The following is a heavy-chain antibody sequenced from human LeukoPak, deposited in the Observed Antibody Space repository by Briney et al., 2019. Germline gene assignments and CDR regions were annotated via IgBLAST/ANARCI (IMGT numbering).Heavy chain of an antibody. Sequence: GGSLRLSCAASGFTFSSYGMHWVRQAPGKGLEWVAVIWYDGSNKYYADSVKGRFTISRDNSKNTLYLQMNSLRAEDTAVYYCARDYLPYGDHVAVDCWGQGTLVTVSS. J-gene: IGHJ4*02. CDR2: IWYDGSNK. V-gene: IGHV3-33*01. CDR3: ARDYLPYGDHVAVDC. D-gene: IGHD4-17*01. CDR1: GFTFSSYG.